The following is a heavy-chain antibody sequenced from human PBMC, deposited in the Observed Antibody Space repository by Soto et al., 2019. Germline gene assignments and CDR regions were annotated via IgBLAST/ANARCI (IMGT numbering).Heavy chain of an antibody. CDR1: GGTFSSYA. D-gene: IGHD6-6*01. CDR2: IIPIFGTA. J-gene: IGHJ5*02. CDR3: ARDREYSSSNWFDP. Sequence: QVQLVQSGAEVKKPGSSVKVSCKASGGTFSSYAISWVRQAPGQGLEWMGGIIPIFGTANYAQKFQGRVMITADKSTSTAYMELSSLRSEDTAVYYCARDREYSSSNWFDPWGQGTLVTVSS. V-gene: IGHV1-69*06.